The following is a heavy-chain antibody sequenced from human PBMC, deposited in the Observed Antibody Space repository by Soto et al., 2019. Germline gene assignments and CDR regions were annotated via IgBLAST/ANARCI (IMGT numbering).Heavy chain of an antibody. V-gene: IGHV3-66*01. CDR2: IYSGGTT. J-gene: IGHJ6*02. CDR3: ARGGSASGGYYYYVMDV. D-gene: IGHD3-16*01. CDR1: GFTVSSNY. Sequence: PGGSLRLSCTASGFTVSSNYMSWIRQAPGKGLEWVSVIYSGGTTYYADSVKGRFTISRDNSKNTLYLQMNSLRAVDTAVYYCARGGSASGGYYYYVMDVWGQGTRVTV.